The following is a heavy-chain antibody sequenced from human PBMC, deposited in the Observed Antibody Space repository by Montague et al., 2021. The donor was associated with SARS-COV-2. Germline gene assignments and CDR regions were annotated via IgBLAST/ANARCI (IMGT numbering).Heavy chain of an antibody. D-gene: IGHD3-16*01. CDR1: EFSFSDYY. CDR2: ISSGGTAT. J-gene: IGHJ6*02. V-gene: IGHV3-11*01. CDR3: ARAPNYDVSTGYYYYAQDV. Sequence: SMRLSCSASEFSFSDYYMAWIRQAPGKGPEWVAYISSGGTATYYXDSVRGRFTISRDNAKKSLHLQMNSLTAAGAAVYYCARAPNYDVSTGYYYYAQDVWGQGTTVTVSS.